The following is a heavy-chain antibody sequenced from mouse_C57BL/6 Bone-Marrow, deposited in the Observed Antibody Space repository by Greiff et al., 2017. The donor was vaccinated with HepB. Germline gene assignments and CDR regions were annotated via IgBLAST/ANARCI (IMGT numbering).Heavy chain of an antibody. CDR2: ISYSGST. J-gene: IGHJ1*03. D-gene: IGHD1-2*01. CDR3: ARDFHDYDGWYFDV. CDR1: GYSITSGYD. Sequence: DVKLQESGPGMVKPSQSLSLTCTVTGYSITSGYDWHWIRHFPGNKLEWMGYISYSGSTNYNPSLKSRISITHDTSKKHFFLKLNSVTTEDTATYYCARDFHDYDGWYFDVWGTGTTVTVSS. V-gene: IGHV3-1*01.